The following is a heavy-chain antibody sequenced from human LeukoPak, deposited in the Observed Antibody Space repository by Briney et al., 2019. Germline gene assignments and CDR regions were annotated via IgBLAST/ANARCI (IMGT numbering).Heavy chain of an antibody. CDR2: IYYSGST. Sequence: PSETLSLTCTASVGSISTYYWSWIRQPPGKGLEWIGYIYYSGSTNYNPSLKSRVTISVDTSKNQFSLNLSSVTAADTAVYYCARSERYNSGWYFYFDYWGQGTLVTVSS. CDR1: VGSISTYY. V-gene: IGHV4-59*01. J-gene: IGHJ4*02. D-gene: IGHD6-19*01. CDR3: ARSERYNSGWYFYFDY.